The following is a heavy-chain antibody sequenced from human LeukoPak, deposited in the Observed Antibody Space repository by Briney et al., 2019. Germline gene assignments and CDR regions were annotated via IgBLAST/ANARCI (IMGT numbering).Heavy chain of an antibody. V-gene: IGHV4-38-2*02. CDR3: ARATGQWLVLFDY. CDR2: IYHSGST. J-gene: IGHJ4*02. D-gene: IGHD6-19*01. CDR1: GYSISSGYH. Sequence: SETLSLTCTVSGYSISSGYHWAWIRQPPGKGLEWIGEIYHSGSTNYNPSLKSRVTISVDKSKNQFSLKLSSVTAADTAVYYCARATGQWLVLFDYWGQGTLVTVSS.